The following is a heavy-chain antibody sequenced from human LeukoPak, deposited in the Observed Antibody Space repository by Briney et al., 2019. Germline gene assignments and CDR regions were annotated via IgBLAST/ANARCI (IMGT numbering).Heavy chain of an antibody. V-gene: IGHV4-30-4*08. CDR3: ARIVDTTMAFFDY. J-gene: IGHJ4*02. CDR2: IYHNGDT. CDR1: GGSIISGDYY. Sequence: SETLSLTCIVSGGSIISGDYYWSWIRQPPGKGLEWIGYIYHNGDTYYNPSLKSRVSISVDTSKNQFSLKLSSVTAADTAVYYCARIVDTTMAFFDYWGQGTLVTVSS. D-gene: IGHD5-18*01.